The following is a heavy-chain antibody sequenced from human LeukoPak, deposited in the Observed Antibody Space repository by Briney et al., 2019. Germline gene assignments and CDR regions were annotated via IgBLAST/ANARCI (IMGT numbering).Heavy chain of an antibody. Sequence: SQTLSLTCTVSGGSISSGSYYWSWIRQPAGKGLEWIGRIYTSGSTNYNPSLKSRVTISVDTSKNQFSLKLSSVTAADTAVYYCARRGGTMVRGVIIARAPRHDAFDIWGQGTMVTVSS. J-gene: IGHJ3*02. CDR2: IYTSGST. D-gene: IGHD3-10*01. CDR3: ARRGGTMVRGVIIARAPRHDAFDI. V-gene: IGHV4-61*02. CDR1: GGSISSGSYY.